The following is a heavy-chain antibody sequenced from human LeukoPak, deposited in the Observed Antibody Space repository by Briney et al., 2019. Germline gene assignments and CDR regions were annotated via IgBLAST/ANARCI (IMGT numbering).Heavy chain of an antibody. D-gene: IGHD2-2*01. Sequence: ASVKVSCKASGYTFTNYDINWVRQATGQGLEWMGWMNPNSANTGYAQKFQGRVTMTRNTSISTAYMELSSLRSEDTAVYYCARVNCSSTSCRSKFLDYWDQGTLVTVSS. CDR1: GYTFTNYD. CDR3: ARVNCSSTSCRSKFLDY. J-gene: IGHJ4*02. CDR2: MNPNSANT. V-gene: IGHV1-8*01.